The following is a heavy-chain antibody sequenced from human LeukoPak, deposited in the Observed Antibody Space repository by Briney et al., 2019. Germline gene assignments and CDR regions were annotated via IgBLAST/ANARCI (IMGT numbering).Heavy chain of an antibody. CDR3: AKTQWKVGATDYFDY. CDR2: INDKGGER. CDR1: GFAFNKYA. Sequence: GGSLRLSCAASGFAFNKYAMTWVRQAPGKGLEWVSNINDKGGERHYADSVKGRFTISGDNSKNTVFLQMDSLRADDTAVYYCAKTQWKVGATDYFDYWGQGILVTVSS. V-gene: IGHV3-23*01. J-gene: IGHJ4*02. D-gene: IGHD1-26*01.